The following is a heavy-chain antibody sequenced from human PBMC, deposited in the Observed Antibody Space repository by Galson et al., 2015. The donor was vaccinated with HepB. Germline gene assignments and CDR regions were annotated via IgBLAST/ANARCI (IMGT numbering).Heavy chain of an antibody. J-gene: IGHJ3*01. CDR3: AKRDSSGYSVYDAFDF. D-gene: IGHD3-22*01. Sequence: SLRLSCAASGFTFSNYAMAWVRQAPGEGLEWVSAVRGSGGATFYADSVKGRFTISRDNSKSTLYLQMNSLRAEDTAVYYCAKRDSSGYSVYDAFDFWGQGTVVTVSS. V-gene: IGHV3-23*01. CDR2: VRGSGGAT. CDR1: GFTFSNYA.